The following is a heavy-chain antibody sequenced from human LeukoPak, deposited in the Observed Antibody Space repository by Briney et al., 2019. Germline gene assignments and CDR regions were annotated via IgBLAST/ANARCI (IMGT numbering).Heavy chain of an antibody. J-gene: IGHJ3*02. CDR2: FSSSAGST. D-gene: IGHD2-2*01. CDR3: AKDNQLPDPRDAFDI. V-gene: IGHV3-23*01. Sequence: GGSLRLSCAASGFTFSSYAMSWVRQAPGKGLEWVSGFSSSAGSTYYADSVKGRFTISRDNSKNTLYLQMNSLRAEDTAVYYCAKDNQLPDPRDAFDIWGQGTMVTVSS. CDR1: GFTFSSYA.